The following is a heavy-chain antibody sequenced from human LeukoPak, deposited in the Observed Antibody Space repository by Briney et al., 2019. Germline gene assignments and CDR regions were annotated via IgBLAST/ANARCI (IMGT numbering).Heavy chain of an antibody. D-gene: IGHD6-19*01. Sequence: PSETLSLTCTVSGGSISTSSYYWGWIRQPPGKGLEWIGRIDTSGNTNYKPSLKSRVTMSVDTSKNQFSLKLSSVTAADTAVYYCARDQWLVSPPYYWGQGTLVTVSS. J-gene: IGHJ4*02. CDR1: GGSISTSSYY. CDR3: ARDQWLVSPPYY. V-gene: IGHV4-39*07. CDR2: IDTSGNT.